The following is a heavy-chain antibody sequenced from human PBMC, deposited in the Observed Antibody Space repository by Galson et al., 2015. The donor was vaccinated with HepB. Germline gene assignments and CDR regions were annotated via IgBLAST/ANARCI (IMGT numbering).Heavy chain of an antibody. D-gene: IGHD2-2*01. J-gene: IGHJ4*02. Sequence: SLTCTVSDGSISSSRHYWGWIRQPPGKGLEWIGRIYYSGSTYYSPSLKSRATISVDTSKNQFSLRVTSVPAADMATYYCVRPRYCSSATCSAAFDLWGQGTLVTVSS. CDR2: IYYSGST. CDR1: DGSISSSRHY. CDR3: VRPRYCSSATCSAAFDL. V-gene: IGHV4-39*01.